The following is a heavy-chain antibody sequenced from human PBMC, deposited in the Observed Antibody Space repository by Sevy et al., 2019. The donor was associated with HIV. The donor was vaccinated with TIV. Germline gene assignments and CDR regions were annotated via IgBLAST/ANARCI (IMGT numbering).Heavy chain of an antibody. V-gene: IGHV1-18*01. D-gene: IGHD5-18*01. CDR3: ARVWDTVDTRLISPYGLEV. Sequence: AAVKVSCEASGYAFTSYGIYWVRQAPGQGLERMGWISCYTRKTNYAQRFQDRVTLTIDTSTTTAYMEVRSLRSDDTAEYICARVWDTVDTRLISPYGLEVWGQGTLVTVSS. CDR1: GYAFTSYG. CDR2: ISCYTRKT. J-gene: IGHJ6*02.